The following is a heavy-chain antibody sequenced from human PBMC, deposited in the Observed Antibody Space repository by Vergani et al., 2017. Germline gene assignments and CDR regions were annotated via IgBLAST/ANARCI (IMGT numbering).Heavy chain of an antibody. D-gene: IGHD6-19*01. CDR3: ADDGLYSSGWYLGV. Sequence: EVQLLESGGGLVQPGGSLRLSCAASGFPFSSYAMSWVRPAPGKGLEWVSAISGSGGSTYYADSVKGRFTISRDNSKNTLYLQMNSLRDEDTAVYYCADDGLYSSGWYLGVGGQGTLVTVSS. CDR1: GFPFSSYA. J-gene: IGHJ4*02. CDR2: ISGSGGST. V-gene: IGHV3-23*01.